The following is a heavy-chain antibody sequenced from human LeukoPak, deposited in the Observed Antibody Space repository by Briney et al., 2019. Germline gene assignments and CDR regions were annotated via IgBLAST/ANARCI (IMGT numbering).Heavy chain of an antibody. D-gene: IGHD6-6*01. CDR3: ATYSSSSPGWLDP. CDR2: IYHSGST. V-gene: IGHV4-30-2*01. CDR1: GGSISSGGYY. J-gene: IGHJ5*02. Sequence: PSETLSLTCTVSGGSISSGGYYWSWIRQPPGKGLEWIGYIYHSGSTYYNPSLKSRVTISVDRSKNQFSLKLSSVTAADTAVYYCATYSSSSPGWLDPWGQGTLVTVSS.